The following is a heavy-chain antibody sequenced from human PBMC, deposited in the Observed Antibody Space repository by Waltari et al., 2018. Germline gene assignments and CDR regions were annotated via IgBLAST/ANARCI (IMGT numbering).Heavy chain of an antibody. Sequence: QLQLQESGPGLVKPSETLSLTCTVSGGSISSSSYYWGWIRQPPGKGLEWIGSIYYSGSTYYNPSLKSRVTISVDTSKNQFSLKLSSVTAADTAVYYCARHYVVVVAATPGFDYWGQGTLLTVSS. D-gene: IGHD2-15*01. J-gene: IGHJ4*02. V-gene: IGHV4-39*01. CDR3: ARHYVVVVAATPGFDY. CDR2: IYYSGST. CDR1: GGSISSSSYY.